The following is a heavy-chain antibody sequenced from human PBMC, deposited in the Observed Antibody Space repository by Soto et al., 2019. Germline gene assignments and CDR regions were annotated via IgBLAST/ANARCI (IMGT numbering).Heavy chain of an antibody. CDR1: GFTFRNHA. CDR2: IAHDGSNA. V-gene: IGHV3-30-3*01. CDR3: ARGDREDILVVVGARPGEYGTYI. Sequence: QVQLVESGGGVVQPGGSLRLSCAASGFTFRNHAMHWVRQAPGKGLECLAVIAHDGSNAFYRDSVKCRFTVSRDNSKNTLYLYMNSLRSEDTGVYCCARGDREDILVVVGARPGEYGTYIWGQGTTVIVSS. D-gene: IGHD2-15*01. J-gene: IGHJ6*02.